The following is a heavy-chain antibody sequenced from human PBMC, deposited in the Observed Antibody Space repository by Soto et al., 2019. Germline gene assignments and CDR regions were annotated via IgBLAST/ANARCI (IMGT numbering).Heavy chain of an antibody. V-gene: IGHV3-23*01. D-gene: IGHD7-27*01. J-gene: IGHJ4*02. CDR1: GFTFGNYA. Sequence: EVQLLESGGGLVQPGGSLRLSCAASGFTFGNYAFSWVRQAPGKGLEWVSVISGGGDATYYPDSVKGRFTTSRANSKNTVYLQMNRLRAEDTAVYYCAKKSLGSITLPALYYFDYWGQGTLVTVSS. CDR3: AKKSLGSITLPALYYFDY. CDR2: ISGGGDAT.